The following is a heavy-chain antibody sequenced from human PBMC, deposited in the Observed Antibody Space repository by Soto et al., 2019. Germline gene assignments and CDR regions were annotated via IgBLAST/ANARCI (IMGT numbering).Heavy chain of an antibody. Sequence: EVQLVESGGGLVKPGGSLRLSCAASGFTFSSYSMNWVRQAPGKGLEWVSSISSSSSYIYYADSVKGRFTISRDNAKKSLYLQMNSLRAEDTAGYYCSREYSGYDFPFDHWGQGTLVTVSS. CDR1: GFTFSSYS. J-gene: IGHJ4*02. D-gene: IGHD5-12*01. CDR2: ISSSSSYI. V-gene: IGHV3-21*01. CDR3: SREYSGYDFPFDH.